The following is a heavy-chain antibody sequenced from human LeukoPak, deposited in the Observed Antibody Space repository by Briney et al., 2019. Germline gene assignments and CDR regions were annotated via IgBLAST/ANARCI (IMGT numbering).Heavy chain of an antibody. CDR2: INSDGSRT. D-gene: IGHD3-10*01. CDR3: ARDLGEAWYYYYGMDV. J-gene: IGHJ6*02. Sequence: GGSLRLSCAASGFTFGDYAMTWVRQAPGKGLVWVSRINSDGSRTNYADSVKGRFTISRDNAKNTLYLQMNSLRAEDTAVYYCARDLGEAWYYYYGMDVWGQGTTVTVSS. V-gene: IGHV3-74*01. CDR1: GFTFGDYA.